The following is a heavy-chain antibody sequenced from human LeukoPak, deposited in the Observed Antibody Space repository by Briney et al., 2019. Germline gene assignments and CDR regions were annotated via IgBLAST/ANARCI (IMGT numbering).Heavy chain of an antibody. D-gene: IGHD2-8*01. V-gene: IGHV4-30-4*01. CDR1: GGSISNGDYY. CDR2: IYYSGST. J-gene: IGHJ4*02. CDR3: ARDPAEDCTNGVCYGLDY. Sequence: SETLSLTCTVSGGSISNGDYYWSWIRQPPGKGLEWIGYIYYSGSTYYNPSLKSRVTISVDTSKNQFSLKLSSVTAADTAVYYCARDPAEDCTNGVCYGLDYWGQGILVTVSS.